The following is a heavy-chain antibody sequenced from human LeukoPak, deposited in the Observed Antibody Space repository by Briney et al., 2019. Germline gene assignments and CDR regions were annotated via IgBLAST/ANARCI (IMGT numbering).Heavy chain of an antibody. J-gene: IGHJ4*02. CDR1: GGSISTFY. Sequence: PSETLSLTCTVSGGSISTFYWGWIRQPPGKGLEWIGYIYSIGNTNYNPSLKSRVTISVDTSKNQFSLKLSSVTAADTAVYYCARGEHDFDSWGQGTLVTVSS. CDR3: ARGEHDFDS. CDR2: IYSIGNT. V-gene: IGHV4-59*08. D-gene: IGHD1/OR15-1a*01.